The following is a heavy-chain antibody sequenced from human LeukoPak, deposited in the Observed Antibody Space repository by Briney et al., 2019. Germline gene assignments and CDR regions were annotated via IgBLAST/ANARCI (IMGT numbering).Heavy chain of an antibody. CDR2: IYTSGST. CDR1: GGSISSYY. CDR3: ARHPRVEVADPGAPHI. V-gene: IGHV4-4*07. D-gene: IGHD6-19*01. J-gene: IGHJ3*02. Sequence: SETLSLTCTVSGGSISSYYWSWIRQPAGKGLEWIGRIYTSGSTNYNPSLKGRVTMSVDTSKNQFSLKLRFVTAADTAVYYCARHPRVEVADPGAPHIWGQGTMVTVSS.